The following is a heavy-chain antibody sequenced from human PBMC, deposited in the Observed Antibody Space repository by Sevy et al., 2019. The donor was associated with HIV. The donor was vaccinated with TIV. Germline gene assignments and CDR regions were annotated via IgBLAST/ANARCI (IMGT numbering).Heavy chain of an antibody. V-gene: IGHV3-9*01. J-gene: IGHJ6*02. CDR2: ISWNSGSI. CDR1: GFPFHDHA. CDR3: AKDLDRGCDCINCYVYYYYYYGLDF. Sequence: GGSLRLSCAASGFPFHDHAMHWVRQSPGKGLEWVSGISWNSGSIGYADSVKGRFTISRDNAKQSIYLQMNNLRTDDTAFYYSAKDLDRGCDCINCYVYYYYYYGLDFWGQGTMVTVSS. D-gene: IGHD2-21*01.